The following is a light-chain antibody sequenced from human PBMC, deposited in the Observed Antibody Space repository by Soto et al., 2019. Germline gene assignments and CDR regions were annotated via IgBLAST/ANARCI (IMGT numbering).Light chain of an antibody. CDR2: AAS. V-gene: IGKV1-39*01. J-gene: IGKJ2*01. CDR3: QQSYSYPRT. Sequence: DIEMTQLPSSLSASVGDRVTITCRASQSIRSYLNWYQQTPGKAPNLLIYAASTLRSGVPSRFSGSGSGTDFTLTISSLQYEDFATYLCQQSYSYPRTFGQGTKLEI. CDR1: QSIRSY.